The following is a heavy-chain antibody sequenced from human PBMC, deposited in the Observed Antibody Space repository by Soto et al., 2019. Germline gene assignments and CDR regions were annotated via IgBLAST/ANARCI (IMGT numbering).Heavy chain of an antibody. CDR2: ISAYNGNT. V-gene: IGHV1-18*01. J-gene: IGHJ3*02. CDR1: GYTFTSYG. CDR3: AGECPEESCQYSSGYFRHRGYGGFVI. D-gene: IGHD3-22*01. Sequence: ASVKVSCKASGYTFTSYGISWVRQAPGQGLEWMGWISAYNGNTNYAQKLQGRVTMTTDTSTSTAYMELRSLRSDDTAVYYCAGECPEESCQYSSGYFRHRGYGGFVIWGRGTMVTVSS.